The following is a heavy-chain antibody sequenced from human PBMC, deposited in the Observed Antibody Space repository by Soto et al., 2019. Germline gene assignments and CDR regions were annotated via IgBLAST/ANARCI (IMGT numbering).Heavy chain of an antibody. Sequence: QVQLQESGPGLVKHSGTLSLTCAVSSGSITSXNYWSWVRQPPGKGLEWIGQISLAGKTDYNSNLKXXXXXXXXXXXXXXXXXXXXXXXXXXXXXXCARHSSLAKDVWGQGTSVIVSS. CDR3: ARHSSLAKDV. CDR1: SGSITSXNY. V-gene: IGHV4-4*02. CDR2: ISLAGKT. J-gene: IGHJ6*02. D-gene: IGHD2-15*01.